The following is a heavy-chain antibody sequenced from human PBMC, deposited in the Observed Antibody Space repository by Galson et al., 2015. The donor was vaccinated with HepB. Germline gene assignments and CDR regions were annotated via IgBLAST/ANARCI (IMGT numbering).Heavy chain of an antibody. CDR2: IYYSGST. V-gene: IGHV4-59*08. D-gene: IGHD3-22*01. Sequence: SETLSLTCTVSGGSISSYYWSWIRQPPGKGLEWIGYIYYSGSTNYNPSLKSRVTISVDTSKNQFSLKLSSVTAADTAVYYCARGYISYYYDSSRRGAFDIWGQGTMVTVSS. J-gene: IGHJ3*02. CDR3: ARGYISYYYDSSRRGAFDI. CDR1: GGSISSYY.